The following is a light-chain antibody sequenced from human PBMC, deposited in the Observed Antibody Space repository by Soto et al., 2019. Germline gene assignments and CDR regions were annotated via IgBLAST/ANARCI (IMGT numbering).Light chain of an antibody. Sequence: DIQMTQSPSTLSASVGDRVTITCRASQSISSWLAWYQQKPGKAPKLLIYDASSLESGVPSRLSGSGSGTEFTLTISSLQPDDFATYYCQQYDSYSWTFDQGTKVDIK. CDR2: DAS. V-gene: IGKV1-5*01. CDR3: QQYDSYSWT. J-gene: IGKJ1*01. CDR1: QSISSW.